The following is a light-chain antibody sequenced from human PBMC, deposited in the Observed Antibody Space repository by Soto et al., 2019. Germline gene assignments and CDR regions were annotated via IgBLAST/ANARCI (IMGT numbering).Light chain of an antibody. Sequence: EKVMTQSPATLSVSPGERATLSCRASQSVSSNLAWYQQKPGQAPRLLIYGASTRATGIPARFSGSGSGTEFTLTISSLQSEDGAVYYCQQYNNWTPYTLGQGTKLEIQ. CDR1: QSVSSN. CDR3: QQYNNWTPYT. J-gene: IGKJ2*01. V-gene: IGKV3-15*01. CDR2: GAS.